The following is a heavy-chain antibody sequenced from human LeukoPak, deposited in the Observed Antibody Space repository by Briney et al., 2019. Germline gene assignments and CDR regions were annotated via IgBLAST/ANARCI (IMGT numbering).Heavy chain of an antibody. J-gene: IGHJ4*02. CDR2: ILSDGSKE. Sequence: GSLRLSCAASGFTFSSYGMHWVRQAPGKGLEWVAVILSDGSKEFYTDSVKGRFTISRDNSKNTLYLQMNSLRAEDTAVYYCARDRVAAGFDYWGQGTLVTVSS. V-gene: IGHV3-33*01. D-gene: IGHD6-13*01. CDR1: GFTFSSYG. CDR3: ARDRVAAGFDY.